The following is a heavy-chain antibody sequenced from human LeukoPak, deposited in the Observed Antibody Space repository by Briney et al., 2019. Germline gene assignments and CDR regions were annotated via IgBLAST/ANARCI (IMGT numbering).Heavy chain of an antibody. CDR3: ASLLLWFGELGEYYFDY. D-gene: IGHD3-10*01. CDR2: IYYSGST. V-gene: IGHV4-39*01. CDR1: GGSISSSSYY. Sequence: SETLSLTCTVSGGSISSSSYYWGWIRQPPGKGLEWIGRIYYSGSTYYKPSLKSRVTISVDTSKNQFSLKLSSVTAADTAVYYCASLLLWFGELGEYYFDYWGQGTLVTVSS. J-gene: IGHJ4*02.